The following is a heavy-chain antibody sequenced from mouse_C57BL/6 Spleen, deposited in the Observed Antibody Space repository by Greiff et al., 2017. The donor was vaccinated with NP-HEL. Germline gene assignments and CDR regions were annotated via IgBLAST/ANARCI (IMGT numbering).Heavy chain of an antibody. Sequence: EVQVVESGGGLVKPGGSLKLSCAASGFTFSSYTMSWVRQTPEKRLEWVATISGGGGNTYYPDSVKGRFTISRDNAKNTLYLQMSSLRSEDTALYYCARRGYDYAMDYWGQGTSVTVSS. CDR3: ARRGYDYAMDY. CDR2: ISGGGGNT. J-gene: IGHJ4*01. V-gene: IGHV5-9*01. CDR1: GFTFSSYT. D-gene: IGHD2-2*01.